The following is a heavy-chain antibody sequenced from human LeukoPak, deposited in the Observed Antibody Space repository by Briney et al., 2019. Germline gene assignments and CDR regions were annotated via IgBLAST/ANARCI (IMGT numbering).Heavy chain of an antibody. CDR1: GYTFTSYD. V-gene: IGHV1-8*03. J-gene: IGHJ6*03. D-gene: IGHD6-19*01. CDR3: ASSSGWYARYYYYYMDV. Sequence: ASVKVSCKASGYTFTSYDINWVRQATGQGLEWMGWMNPNSGNTGYAQKFQGRVTITRNTSISTAYMELSSLRSEDTAVYYCASSSGWYARYYYYYMDVWGKGTTVTVSS. CDR2: MNPNSGNT.